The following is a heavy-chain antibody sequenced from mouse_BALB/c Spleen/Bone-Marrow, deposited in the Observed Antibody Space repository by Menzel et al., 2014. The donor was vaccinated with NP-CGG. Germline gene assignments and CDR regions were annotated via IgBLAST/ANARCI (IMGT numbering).Heavy chain of an antibody. CDR2: ISSGGSST. CDR1: GFTFSSYG. CDR3: TRRPLQANSYFDC. J-gene: IGHJ2*01. V-gene: IGHV5-6*02. D-gene: IGHD3-2*02. Sequence: EVKVEESGGDLVKPGGSLKLSCVASGFTFSSYGMSWVRQTPDKRLEWVATISSGGSSTYYPASVKGRFTISRDNAKSTLCLQMSSLNSEDTAMYYCTRRPLQANSYFDCWGQGTTLTVSS.